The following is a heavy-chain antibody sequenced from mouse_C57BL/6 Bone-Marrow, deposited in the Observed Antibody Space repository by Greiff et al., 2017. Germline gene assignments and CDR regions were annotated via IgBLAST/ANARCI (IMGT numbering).Heavy chain of an antibody. J-gene: IGHJ1*03. Sequence: VQLQQPGAELVKPGASVKMSCKASGYTFTSYWITWVKQRPGQGLEWIGDIYPGSGSTNYNEKFKSKATLTVDTSSSTAYMQLSSLTTEDSAVYYCARPYYSNYLDFAVWGTGTTVTVSS. V-gene: IGHV1-55*01. CDR1: GYTFTSYW. CDR2: IYPGSGST. D-gene: IGHD2-5*01. CDR3: ARPYYSNYLDFAV.